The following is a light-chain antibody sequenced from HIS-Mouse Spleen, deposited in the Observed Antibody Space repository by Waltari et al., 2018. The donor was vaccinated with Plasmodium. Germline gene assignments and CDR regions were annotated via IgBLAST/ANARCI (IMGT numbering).Light chain of an antibody. CDR3: QVWDSSSDHRV. CDR2: DDS. Sequence: SYVLTQPPSVSVAPGKTARIPCGGNNIGRKSVHWYQQKPGQAPVLVVYDDSARPSGIPERFSGSNSGNTATLTISRVEAGDEADYYCQVWDSSSDHRVFGGGTKLTVL. CDR1: NIGRKS. J-gene: IGLJ3*02. V-gene: IGLV3-21*03.